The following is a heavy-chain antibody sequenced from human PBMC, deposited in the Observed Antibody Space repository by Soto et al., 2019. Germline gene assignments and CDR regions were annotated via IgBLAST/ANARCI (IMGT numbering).Heavy chain of an antibody. D-gene: IGHD2-15*01. CDR1: GGSISSYY. CDR2: IYYSGST. Sequence: SEPLCLTCTVSGGSISSYYWTWIRQPPGKGLEWIGYIYYSGSTNYNPSLKSRVTISVDTSKNQFSLKLSSVTAADTAVYYCARRYGGNLDYWGQGTLVTVSS. CDR3: ARRYGGNLDY. V-gene: IGHV4-59*08. J-gene: IGHJ4*02.